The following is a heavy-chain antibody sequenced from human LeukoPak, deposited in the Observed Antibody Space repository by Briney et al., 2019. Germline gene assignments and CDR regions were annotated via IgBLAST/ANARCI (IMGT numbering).Heavy chain of an antibody. Sequence: GGSLRLSCQASGFPFSNYAVSWVRQAPGKGLEWVSSINNDGGGSFFADSVKDRFTISRDDSRSVVYLQMNSLSAEDTAVYYCARSGVATCHYWGQGILVTVSS. D-gene: IGHD2-15*01. J-gene: IGHJ4*02. CDR1: GFPFSNYA. V-gene: IGHV3-23*01. CDR3: ARSGVATCHY. CDR2: INNDGGGS.